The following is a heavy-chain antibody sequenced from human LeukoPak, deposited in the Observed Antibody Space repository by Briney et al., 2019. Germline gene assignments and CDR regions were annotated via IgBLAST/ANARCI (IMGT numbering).Heavy chain of an antibody. J-gene: IGHJ4*02. CDR1: GGSISSSPYY. CDR2: IYYSGSA. CDR3: ARHASVDGNWPRPLDY. V-gene: IGHV4-39*01. D-gene: IGHD6-19*01. Sequence: SETLSLTCTVSGGSISSSPYYWGWIRQPPGRGLEWIGNIYYSGSAYYNPSLKTRVTISVDTSKNQFSLKLTSVTAADTAVYYCARHASVDGNWPRPLDYWGQGSLVTVSS.